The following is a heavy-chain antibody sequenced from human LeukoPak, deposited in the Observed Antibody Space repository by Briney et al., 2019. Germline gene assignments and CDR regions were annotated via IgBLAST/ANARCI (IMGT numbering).Heavy chain of an antibody. Sequence: SETLPLTCTVSGGSISSYYWSWIRQPAGKGLEWIGRFYSGGSTDYNPSLKSRVTMSVDTSKNQFSPKLSSVTAADTAVYYCARVYSGYDLPGSLANYYFDYWGQGTLVTVSS. J-gene: IGHJ4*02. D-gene: IGHD5-12*01. V-gene: IGHV4-4*07. CDR2: FYSGGST. CDR3: ARVYSGYDLPGSLANYYFDY. CDR1: GGSISSYY.